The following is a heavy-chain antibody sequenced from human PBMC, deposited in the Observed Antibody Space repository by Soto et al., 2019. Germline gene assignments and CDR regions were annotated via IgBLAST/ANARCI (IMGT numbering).Heavy chain of an antibody. J-gene: IGHJ4*02. D-gene: IGHD6-19*01. CDR1: GFSFSSSW. CDR2: INSDGSTT. Sequence: EVQLVESGGALIQPGGSLRLSCAASGFSFSSSWMHWVRQAPGKGLVWVSRINSDGSTTNYADSVKGRFTISRDNAKITLYLQMNSLRAEDTAVYYCARGPFGWYGYDYWGQGTLVTVSS. V-gene: IGHV3-74*01. CDR3: ARGPFGWYGYDY.